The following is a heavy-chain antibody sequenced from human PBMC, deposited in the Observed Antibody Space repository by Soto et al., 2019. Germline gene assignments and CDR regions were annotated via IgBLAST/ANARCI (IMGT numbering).Heavy chain of an antibody. J-gene: IGHJ6*02. D-gene: IGHD6-19*01. CDR1: GYSFTSYW. CDR2: IDPSDSYT. V-gene: IGHV5-10-1*01. Sequence: PGESLKISCKGSGYSFTSYWISWVRQMPGKGLEWMGRIDPSDSYTNYSPSFQGHVTISADKFISTAYLQWSSLKASDTAMYYCASDSSGRYYYGMDVWGQGTTVTVSS. CDR3: ASDSSGRYYYGMDV.